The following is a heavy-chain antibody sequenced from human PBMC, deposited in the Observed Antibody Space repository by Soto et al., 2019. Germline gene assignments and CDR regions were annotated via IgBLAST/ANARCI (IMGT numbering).Heavy chain of an antibody. Sequence: VQLQESGPGLVKPSQTLSLTCSVSGGSITTGDYYWTWIRQLPGKGLEWIGYIFYNGNAYYTPSIKSQLTIYVETAEPQFSLQLASVTAADTAVYYCARLRVSGPNSFFDYWGQGNLVTASS. J-gene: IGHJ4*02. D-gene: IGHD3-10*01. CDR1: GGSITTGDYY. V-gene: IGHV4-31*01. CDR2: IFYNGNA. CDR3: ARLRVSGPNSFFDY.